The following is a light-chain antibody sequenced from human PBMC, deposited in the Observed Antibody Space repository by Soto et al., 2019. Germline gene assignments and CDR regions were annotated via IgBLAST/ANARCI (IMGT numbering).Light chain of an antibody. Sequence: EIVMTQSPATLSVSPGERATLSCRAGQSVSSNLAWYQQKPGQAPRLLIYGASSRATGIPVRFSGSGSGTEFTLTISSLQPEDFAVYYCQQYSNWPPITFGQGTRLEIK. V-gene: IGKV3-15*01. CDR3: QQYSNWPPIT. J-gene: IGKJ5*01. CDR2: GAS. CDR1: QSVSSN.